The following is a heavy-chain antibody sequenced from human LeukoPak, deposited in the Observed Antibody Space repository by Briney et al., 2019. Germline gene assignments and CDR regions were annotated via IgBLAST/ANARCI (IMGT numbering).Heavy chain of an antibody. D-gene: IGHD6-13*01. CDR2: IYYSGST. CDR1: GGSISSSSYY. V-gene: IGHV4-39*01. Sequence: SQTLSLTCTVSGGSISSSSYYLGWIRHPPGKGLEWIGSIYYSGSTYYNPSLKSRVTISVDTSKNQFSLKLNSVTAADTAVYYRARRRSSRWNDAFDIWGQGTMVTVSS. J-gene: IGHJ3*02. CDR3: ARRRSSRWNDAFDI.